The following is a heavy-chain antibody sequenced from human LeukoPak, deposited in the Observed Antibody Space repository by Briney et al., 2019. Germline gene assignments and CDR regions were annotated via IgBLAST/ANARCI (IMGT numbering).Heavy chain of an antibody. V-gene: IGHV3-74*01. D-gene: IGHD6-19*01. Sequence: PGGSLRLSCAASGFTFSKYWMLWVRQAPGKRLESVSRINTDGTVTTYADSVKGRFTVSRDNADNTMFLQVNSVRDEDTAVYYCATKQWLAPPPDSWGQGTPVTVSS. CDR1: GFTFSKYW. J-gene: IGHJ4*02. CDR2: INTDGTVT. CDR3: ATKQWLAPPPDS.